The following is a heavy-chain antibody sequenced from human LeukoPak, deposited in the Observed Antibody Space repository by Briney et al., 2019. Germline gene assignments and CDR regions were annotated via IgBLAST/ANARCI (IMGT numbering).Heavy chain of an antibody. Sequence: PSKTLSLTCTVSGDSISSGGYYWNWIRQPAGRGLEYIGHIYNSGTTNYNPSLTSRVTISADTSKNQFSLKVTSVTAADTAVYYCARGVSSHFWYFDLCGRGTLVTVSS. CDR1: GDSISSGGYY. J-gene: IGHJ2*01. CDR2: IYNSGTT. V-gene: IGHV4-61*09. CDR3: ARGVSSHFWYFDL. D-gene: IGHD5/OR15-5a*01.